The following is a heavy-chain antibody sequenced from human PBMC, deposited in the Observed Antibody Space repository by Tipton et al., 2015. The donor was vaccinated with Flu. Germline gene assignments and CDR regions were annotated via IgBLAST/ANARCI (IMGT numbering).Heavy chain of an antibody. CDR2: IYSGGKT. Sequence: AASGFSVGSSYMSWVRQAPGKGLEWVSVIYSGGKTYYSDSVKDRFTISRDEARNTFYLQMNSLRAEDTAVYYCASSPTGNYYFDNWGQGTLVTVSS. CDR1: GFSVGSSY. V-gene: IGHV3-66*01. J-gene: IGHJ4*02. D-gene: IGHD4-23*01. CDR3: ASSPTGNYYFDN.